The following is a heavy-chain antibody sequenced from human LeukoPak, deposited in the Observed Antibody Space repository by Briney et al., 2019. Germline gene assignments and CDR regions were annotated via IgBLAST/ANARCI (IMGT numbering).Heavy chain of an antibody. D-gene: IGHD3-22*01. CDR2: INHSGST. CDR3: ARGSLYDSSGYYEDYFDY. CDR1: GGSFSGYY. V-gene: IGHV4-34*01. J-gene: IGHJ4*02. Sequence: PSETLSLTCAVYGGSFSGYYWSWIRQPPGKGLEWIGEINHSGSTNYNPSLKSRVTISVDTSKNQFSLKLSSVTAADTAVYYCARGSLYDSSGYYEDYFDYWGQGTLVTVSS.